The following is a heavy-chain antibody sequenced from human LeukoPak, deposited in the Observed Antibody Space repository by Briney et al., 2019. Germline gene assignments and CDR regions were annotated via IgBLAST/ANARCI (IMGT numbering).Heavy chain of an antibody. CDR1: GFTFSSYA. CDR2: ISGSGGNT. Sequence: PGGSLRLSCAASGFTFSSYAMSWVRQAPGKGLEWVLAISGSGGNTYYADYVKGRFTISRDNSKNTLYLQMNSLRAEDTAVYYCAKGPHSTGTTHYWGQGTLVTVSS. CDR3: AKGPHSTGTTHY. J-gene: IGHJ4*01. D-gene: IGHD1-1*01. V-gene: IGHV3-23*01.